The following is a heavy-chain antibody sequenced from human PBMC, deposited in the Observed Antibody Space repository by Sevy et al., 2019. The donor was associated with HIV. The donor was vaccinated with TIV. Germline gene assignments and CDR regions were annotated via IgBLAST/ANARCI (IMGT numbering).Heavy chain of an antibody. CDR3: AHETFGRFES. CDR2: IKGDGSDK. J-gene: IGHJ4*02. V-gene: IGHV3-7*01. CDR1: GFTFSANW. D-gene: IGHD3-16*01. Sequence: GGSLRLSCAASGFTFSANWMNWVRQAPGKGREWVANIKGDGSDKHYVDSVEGRFTISRDNANNLLYLQMNSLRVEDTAVYYCAHETFGRFESWGQGPLVTVSS.